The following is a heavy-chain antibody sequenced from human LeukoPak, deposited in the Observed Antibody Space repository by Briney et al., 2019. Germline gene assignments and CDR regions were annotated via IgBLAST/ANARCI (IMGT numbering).Heavy chain of an antibody. D-gene: IGHD3-22*01. V-gene: IGHV3-23*01. J-gene: IGHJ4*02. CDR1: GFTFRNYG. Sequence: GGSLRLSCAASGFTFRNYGMSWVRQAPGRGLEWVSAISSSGAITSYADSVKGRFTISRDNSKNTLYLQMNSLRAEDTAVYYCAKDADFNYDSSGYYRDSSFDYWGQGTLVTVSP. CDR2: ISSSGAIT. CDR3: AKDADFNYDSSGYYRDSSFDY.